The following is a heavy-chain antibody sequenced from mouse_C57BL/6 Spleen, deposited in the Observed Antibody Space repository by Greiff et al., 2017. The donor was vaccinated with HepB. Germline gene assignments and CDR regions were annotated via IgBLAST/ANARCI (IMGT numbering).Heavy chain of an antibody. CDR1: GFTFSSYA. CDR3: AGGDYGSSYWYFDV. CDR2: ISDGGSYT. D-gene: IGHD1-1*01. J-gene: IGHJ1*03. Sequence: EVMLVESGGGLVKPGGSLKLSCAASGFTFSSYAMSWVRQTPEKRLEWVATISDGGSYTYYPDNVKGRFTISRDNAKNNLYLQMSHLKSEDTAMYYCAGGDYGSSYWYFDVWGTGTPVTVSS. V-gene: IGHV5-4*03.